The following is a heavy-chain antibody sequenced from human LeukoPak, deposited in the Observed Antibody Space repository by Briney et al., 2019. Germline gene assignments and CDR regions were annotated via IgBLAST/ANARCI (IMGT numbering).Heavy chain of an antibody. J-gene: IGHJ6*03. D-gene: IGHD3-10*01. CDR2: VSAYNGNT. CDR1: GYTFTSYD. CDR3: ARGKGTMVRGVILGYYYYYYMDV. Sequence: ASVKVSCKASGYTFTSYDINWVRQAPGPGLEWMGWVSAYNGNTNYAQKLQGRVTMTRNTSISTAYMELSSLRSEDTAVYYCARGKGTMVRGVILGYYYYYYMDVWGKETTVTISS. V-gene: IGHV1-8*01.